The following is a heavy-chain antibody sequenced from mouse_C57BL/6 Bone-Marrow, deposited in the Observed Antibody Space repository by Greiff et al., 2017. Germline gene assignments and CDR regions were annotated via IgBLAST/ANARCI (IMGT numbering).Heavy chain of an antibody. D-gene: IGHD4-1*01. Sequence: QVQLQQPGAELVKPGASVKLSCKASGYTFTSYWMHWVKQRPGQGLEWIGMIHPNSGSTNYNEKFKSKATLTVDKSSSTAYMQLSSLTSEDSAVYYCARTGTGPYCDYWGQGATLTVSS. CDR3: ARTGTGPYCDY. V-gene: IGHV1-64*01. CDR2: IHPNSGST. J-gene: IGHJ2*01. CDR1: GYTFTSYW.